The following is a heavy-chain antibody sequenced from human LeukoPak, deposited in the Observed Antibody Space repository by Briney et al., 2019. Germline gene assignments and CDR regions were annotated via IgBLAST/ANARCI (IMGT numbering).Heavy chain of an antibody. Sequence: GGSLRLSCAASGFTVSSNYMSWVRLAPGKGLEWVSVIYSGGSTYYADSVKGRFTISRDNAKNSLYLQMNSLRAEDTALYYCARVRVGATYDAFDIWGQGTMVTVSS. D-gene: IGHD1-26*01. CDR1: GFTVSSNY. V-gene: IGHV3-53*01. J-gene: IGHJ3*02. CDR3: ARVRVGATYDAFDI. CDR2: IYSGGST.